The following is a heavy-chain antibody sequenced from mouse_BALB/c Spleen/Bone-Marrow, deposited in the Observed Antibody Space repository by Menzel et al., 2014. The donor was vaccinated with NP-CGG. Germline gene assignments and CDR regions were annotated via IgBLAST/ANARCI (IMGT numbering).Heavy chain of an antibody. CDR3: ANYYGSTWFAY. CDR2: ISDGGSYT. V-gene: IGHV5-4*02. Sequence: EVQLVESGGGLVKPGGSLKLSGAASGFTFSDYYMYWVRQTPEKRLEWVATISDGGSYTYYPDSVKGRFTISKDNAKNNLYLQMSSLKSEDTAMYYCANYYGSTWFAYWGQGTLVTVSA. D-gene: IGHD1-1*01. CDR1: GFTFSDYY. J-gene: IGHJ3*01.